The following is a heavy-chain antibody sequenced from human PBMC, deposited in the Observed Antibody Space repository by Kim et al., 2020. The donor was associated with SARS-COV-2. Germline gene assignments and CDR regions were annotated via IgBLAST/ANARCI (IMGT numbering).Heavy chain of an antibody. CDR3: AKRPIPHSYDNWFDP. CDR1: GFTFSSYA. Sequence: GGSLRLSCAASGFTFSSYAMSWVRQAPGKGLEWVSDISGSGGSTYYADSVKGRFTISRDNSKNTLYLQMNSLRAEDTAVYYCAKRPIPHSYDNWFDPWGQGTLVTVSS. J-gene: IGHJ5*02. CDR2: ISGSGGST. D-gene: IGHD5-18*01. V-gene: IGHV3-23*01.